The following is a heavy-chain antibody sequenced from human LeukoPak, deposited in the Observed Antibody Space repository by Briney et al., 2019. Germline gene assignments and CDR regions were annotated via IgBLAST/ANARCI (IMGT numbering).Heavy chain of an antibody. CDR2: ISSDSSHI. J-gene: IGHJ4*02. Sequence: PGVTLRLSCAVSGFTFSTYTMNCVRQAPGKGLEYVLSISSDSSHIHYADSVKGRFAISRDNAKNSLYKKLKSLRADDTAVYYCVGGDGREVWGQGTLVTVSS. CDR3: VGGDGREV. D-gene: IGHD5-24*01. V-gene: IGHV3-21*01. CDR1: GFTFSTYT.